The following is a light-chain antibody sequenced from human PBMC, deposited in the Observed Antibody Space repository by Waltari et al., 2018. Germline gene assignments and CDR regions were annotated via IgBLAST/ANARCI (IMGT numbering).Light chain of an antibody. CDR2: GSS. CDR1: QSVSSSY. J-gene: IGKJ1*01. CDR3: HQYGTSPWT. Sequence: ELVLTQSPGTLSFSPGETATLSCRASQSVSSSYIAWYQQKPGQAPRLVMYGSSSRATGIPDRFSGDGSGTDFTLTISRLEPEDFAVYYCHQYGTSPWTFGQGTKVDIK. V-gene: IGKV3-20*01.